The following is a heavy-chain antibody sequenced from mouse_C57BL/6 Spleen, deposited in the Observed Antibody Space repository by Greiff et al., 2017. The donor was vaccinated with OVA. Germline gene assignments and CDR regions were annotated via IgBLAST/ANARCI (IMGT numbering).Heavy chain of an antibody. D-gene: IGHD4-1*01. CDR3: ARGGLGHFDY. V-gene: IGHV5-16*01. J-gene: IGHJ2*01. Sequence: EVMLVESEGGLVQPGSSMKLSCTASGFTFSDYYMAWVRQVPEKGLEWVANINYDGSSTYYLDSLKSRFIISRDNAKNILYLQMSSLKSEDTATYYCARGGLGHFDYWGQGTTLTVSS. CDR1: GFTFSDYY. CDR2: INYDGSST.